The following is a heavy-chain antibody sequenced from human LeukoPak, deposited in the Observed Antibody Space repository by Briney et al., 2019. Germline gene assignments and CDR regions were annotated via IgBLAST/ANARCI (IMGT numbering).Heavy chain of an antibody. Sequence: ASVKVSCKASGYTFTSYYMHWVRQAPGQGLEWMGIINLSGGSTSYAQKFQGRVTMTRDTSTSTVYMELSSLRSEDTAVYYCASRDGYTHHFDYWGQGTLVTVSS. CDR2: INLSGGST. V-gene: IGHV1-46*01. D-gene: IGHD5-24*01. CDR1: GYTFTSYY. CDR3: ASRDGYTHHFDY. J-gene: IGHJ4*02.